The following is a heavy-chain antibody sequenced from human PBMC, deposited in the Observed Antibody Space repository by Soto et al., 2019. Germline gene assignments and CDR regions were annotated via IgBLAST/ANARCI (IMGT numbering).Heavy chain of an antibody. CDR2: IIPMFGTA. V-gene: IGHV1-69*12. CDR1: GGTFSTYA. CDR3: ASGIQRWLRRINNGYSG. D-gene: IGHD5-12*01. J-gene: IGHJ4*02. Sequence: QVQLVQSGAEVKKPESSVKVSCKAPGGTFSTYAISWVRQAPGQGLEWMGGIIPMFGTANYAQRCQDRVTITADESTNRVYMELSSLRSEDTAVYFCASGIQRWLRRINNGYSGWGQGTLVTVSS.